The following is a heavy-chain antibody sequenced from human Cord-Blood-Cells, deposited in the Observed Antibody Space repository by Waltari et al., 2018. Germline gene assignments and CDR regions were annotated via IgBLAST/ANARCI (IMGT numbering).Heavy chain of an antibody. CDR2: FDPEDGET. Sequence: QVQLVQSGAEVTKPGASVKVSCTVSGYTLTELSMHSRRQAPRKGLEGMGGFDPEDGETIYAQKFQGRVTMTEDTSTDTAYMELSSLRSEDTAVYYCATDCSGGSCYDAFDIWGQGTMVTVSS. CDR1: GYTLTELS. CDR3: ATDCSGGSCYDAFDI. D-gene: IGHD2-15*01. J-gene: IGHJ3*02. V-gene: IGHV1-24*01.